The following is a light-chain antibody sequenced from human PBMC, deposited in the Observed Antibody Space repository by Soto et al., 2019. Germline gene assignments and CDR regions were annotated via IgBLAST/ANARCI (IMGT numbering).Light chain of an antibody. CDR1: ASDIGTNT. V-gene: IGLV1-44*01. Sequence: QPVLTQPPSASGTPGQRVSISCSGRASDIGTNTVNWYQQFPGTAPKLLLHSNDQRPSGVPDRFSGSKSGTSASLAISGLQSEDEADYYCVAWDGSLNGDVFGTGTKLTVL. CDR2: SND. CDR3: VAWDGSLNGDV. J-gene: IGLJ1*01.